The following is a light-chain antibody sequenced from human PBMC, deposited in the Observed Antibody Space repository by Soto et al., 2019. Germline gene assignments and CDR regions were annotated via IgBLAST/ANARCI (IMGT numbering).Light chain of an antibody. V-gene: IGLV1-44*01. J-gene: IGLJ2*01. Sequence: QSLLTKPPSASGTPGQRVTISCSGSSSNIGSNTVNWDQQLPGTAPKLLIYSNNQRPSGVPDRFSGSKSGTSASLAISGLQSEDEADYYCAAWDDSMNGLVFGGGTKLTVL. CDR1: SSNIGSNT. CDR3: AAWDDSMNGLV. CDR2: SNN.